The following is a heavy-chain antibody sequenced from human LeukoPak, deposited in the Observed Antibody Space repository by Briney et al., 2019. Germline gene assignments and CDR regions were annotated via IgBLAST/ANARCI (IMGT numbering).Heavy chain of an antibody. CDR3: TTDQVPGQWLVPTDYYFDY. CDR1: GFTFSNAW. V-gene: IGHV3-15*01. Sequence: GGSLRLSCAASGFTFSNAWMSWVRQAPGKGLEWVGRIKSKTDGGTTDYAAPAKGRFTISRDDSKNTLYLQMNSLKTEDTAVYYCTTDQVPGQWLVPTDYYFDYWGQGTLVTVSS. D-gene: IGHD6-19*01. CDR2: IKSKTDGGTT. J-gene: IGHJ4*02.